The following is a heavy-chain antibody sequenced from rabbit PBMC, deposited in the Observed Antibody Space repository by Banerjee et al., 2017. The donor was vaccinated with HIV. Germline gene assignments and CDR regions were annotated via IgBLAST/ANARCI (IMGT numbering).Heavy chain of an antibody. D-gene: IGHD4-1*01. CDR2: IYAGSGYT. Sequence: QEQLEESGGGLVQPEGSLTLTCTASGFSFSNKYVMCWVRQAPGKGLEWIACIYAGSGYTYYASWAKGRFTISKTSSTTVTLRMTSLTAADTATYFCARDLAGAIGWNFNSWGQGTLVTVS. CDR3: ARDLAGAIGWNFNS. CDR1: GFSFSNKYV. J-gene: IGHJ4*01. V-gene: IGHV1S45*01.